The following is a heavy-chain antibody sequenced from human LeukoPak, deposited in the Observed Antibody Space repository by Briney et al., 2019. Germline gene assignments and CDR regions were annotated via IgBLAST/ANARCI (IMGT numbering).Heavy chain of an antibody. CDR3: ARDRGQLWCLDF. Sequence: GASVKVSCKASGYTFTGYYMHWVRQAPGQGLEWMGIINPSGGSTTYAQKFQGRVTMTRDTSTSTVYMELSSLRSEDTAVYYCARDRGQLWCLDFWGQGTLVTVSS. V-gene: IGHV1-46*01. J-gene: IGHJ4*02. CDR1: GYTFTGYY. CDR2: INPSGGST. D-gene: IGHD5-18*01.